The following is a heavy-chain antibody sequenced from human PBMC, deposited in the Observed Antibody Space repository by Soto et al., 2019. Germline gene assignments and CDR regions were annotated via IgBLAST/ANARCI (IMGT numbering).Heavy chain of an antibody. CDR2: VYSGGAT. CDR3: ARVPGRL. J-gene: IGHJ4*02. V-gene: IGHV3-53*02. D-gene: IGHD3-10*01. CDR1: GFSVSRNY. Sequence: QLVETGGGLIQPGTSLTLSCAASGFSVSRNYMTWVRQAPGKGLEWVSFVYSGGATFYADSVKGRFILSRDDSQNTMYLQMTNLRAEATAVYYCARVPGRLWGRGTLVTVAS.